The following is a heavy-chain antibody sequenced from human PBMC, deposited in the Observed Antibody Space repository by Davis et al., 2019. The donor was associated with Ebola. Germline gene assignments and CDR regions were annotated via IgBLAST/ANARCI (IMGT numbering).Heavy chain of an antibody. CDR1: GFTFSNAW. J-gene: IGHJ6*02. Sequence: PGGSLRLSCAASGFTFSNAWMSWVRQAPGKGLEWVGRIKSKTDGGTTDYAAPVKGRFTISRDDSKNTLYLQMNSLKTEDTAVYYCTTDSLSPMYYDFWSGYYTDVWGQGTTVTVSS. CDR3: TTDSLSPMYYDFWSGYYTDV. D-gene: IGHD3-3*01. V-gene: IGHV3-15*01. CDR2: IKSKTDGGTT.